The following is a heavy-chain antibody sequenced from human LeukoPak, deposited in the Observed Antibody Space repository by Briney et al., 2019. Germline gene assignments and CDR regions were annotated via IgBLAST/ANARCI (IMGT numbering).Heavy chain of an antibody. V-gene: IGHV4-4*07. D-gene: IGHD3-9*01. J-gene: IGHJ4*02. CDR3: ARTDYDILTGIFDY. CDR1: GGSISSYY. Sequence: PSETLSLTCTVSGGSISSYYWSWIRQPAGKGLEWIGSIYYSGSTYYNPSLKSRVTISVDTSKNQFSLKLSSVTAADTAVYYCARTDYDILTGIFDYWGQGTLVTVSS. CDR2: IYYSGST.